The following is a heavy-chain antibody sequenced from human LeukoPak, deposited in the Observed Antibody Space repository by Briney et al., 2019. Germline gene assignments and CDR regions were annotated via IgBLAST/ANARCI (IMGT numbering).Heavy chain of an antibody. V-gene: IGHV1-24*01. CDR1: GYTLTELS. J-gene: IGHJ4*02. Sequence: ASVKVSCKVSGYTLTELSMHWVRQAPGKGLEWMGTFDLEDGETFYARKFQGRVTMTEDTSTDTASMELSSLRSEDTAVYYCAAGHYLVRERGYYFDYWGQGTLVTVSS. D-gene: IGHD3-10*01. CDR3: AAGHYLVRERGYYFDY. CDR2: FDLEDGET.